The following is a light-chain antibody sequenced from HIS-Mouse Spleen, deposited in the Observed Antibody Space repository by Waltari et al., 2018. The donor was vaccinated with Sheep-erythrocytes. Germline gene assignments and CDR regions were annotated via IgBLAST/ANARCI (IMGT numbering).Light chain of an antibody. CDR3: QAWDSSTAV. CDR1: KLVDKY. CDR2: QDS. Sequence: YERTQPPSLSVSPGHSACITSSGDKLVDKYAGWYQQKLGQSPVLVIYQDSKRPSGIPERFSGSNSGNTATLTISGTQAMDEADYYCQAWDSSTAVFGGGTKLTVL. V-gene: IGLV3-1*01. J-gene: IGLJ2*01.